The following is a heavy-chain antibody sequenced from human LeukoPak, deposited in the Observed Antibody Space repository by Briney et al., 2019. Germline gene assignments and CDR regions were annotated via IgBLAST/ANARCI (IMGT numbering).Heavy chain of an antibody. CDR3: ARKGSKSSHFDY. V-gene: IGHV4-59*01. CDR1: GGSISSYY. J-gene: IGHJ4*02. D-gene: IGHD3-10*01. Sequence: SETLSLTCTVSGGSISSYYWSWIRQPPEKGREWIGYIYYSGSTNYNPSLKSRVTISVDTSKNQFSLKLSSVTAADTAVYYCARKGSKSSHFDYWGQGTLVTVSS. CDR2: IYYSGST.